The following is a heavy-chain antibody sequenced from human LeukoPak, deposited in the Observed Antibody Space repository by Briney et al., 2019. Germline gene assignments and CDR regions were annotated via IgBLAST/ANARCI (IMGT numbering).Heavy chain of an antibody. CDR1: GGSISSGSYY. CDR3: ARGPLTNYYYMDV. J-gene: IGHJ6*03. CDR2: IYYSGST. V-gene: IGHV4-39*07. Sequence: PSETLSLTCTVSGGSISSGSYYWGWIRQPPGKGLEWIGSIYYSGSTYYNPSLKSRVTISVDTSKNQFSLKLSSVTAADTAVYYCARGPLTNYYYMDVWGKGTTVTVSS.